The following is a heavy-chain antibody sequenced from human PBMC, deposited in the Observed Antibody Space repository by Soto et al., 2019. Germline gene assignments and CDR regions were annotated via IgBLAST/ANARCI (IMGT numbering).Heavy chain of an antibody. CDR1: GGAFTTYG. Sequence: QVQLVQSGAEVKKPGSSVKVSCKASGGAFTTYGFSGVKQAPGQGPEWMGEIIPMSGVTNYAQIFQGRVTFTADESSNTSYIEIIGLRSEDTAVYYCARLPHSSGGTCYQFDYWGQGTLVTVSS. J-gene: IGHJ4*02. CDR2: IIPMSGVT. V-gene: IGHV1-69*01. CDR3: ARLPHSSGGTCYQFDY. D-gene: IGHD2-15*01.